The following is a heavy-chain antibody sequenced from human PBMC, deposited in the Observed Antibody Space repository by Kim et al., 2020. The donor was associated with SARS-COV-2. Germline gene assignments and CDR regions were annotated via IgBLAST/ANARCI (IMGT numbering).Heavy chain of an antibody. V-gene: IGHV4-34*01. J-gene: IGHJ5*02. CDR1: GGSLSSYY. D-gene: IGHD3-3*01. CDR3: ARDPSVTIFGRRLDP. Sequence: SETLSLTCAVYGGSLSSYYWSWVRQPPGRGLEWIGEINRSGHTKYNTSLKSRVTISIDTSKNQLSLELTSVTAADTAVYYCARDPSVTIFGRRLDPWGQGTLVTVSS. CDR2: INRSGHT.